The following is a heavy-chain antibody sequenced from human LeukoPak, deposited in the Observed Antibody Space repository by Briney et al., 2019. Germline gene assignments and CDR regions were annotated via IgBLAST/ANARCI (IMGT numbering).Heavy chain of an antibody. CDR3: ARGRGLVYCGGDCYSSGREKGVRPPHYFDY. Sequence: PSETLSLTCAVYGGSFSGYYWSWIRQPPGKGLEWIGEINHSGSTNYNPSLKSRVTISVDTSKNQFSLKLSSVTAADTAVYYCARGRGLVYCGGDCYSSGREKGVRPPHYFDYWGQGTLVTVSS. CDR2: INHSGST. CDR1: GGSFSGYY. V-gene: IGHV4-34*01. D-gene: IGHD2-21*02. J-gene: IGHJ4*02.